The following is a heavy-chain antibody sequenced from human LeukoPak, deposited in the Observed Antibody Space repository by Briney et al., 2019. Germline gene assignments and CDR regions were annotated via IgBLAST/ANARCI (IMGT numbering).Heavy chain of an antibody. Sequence: GGSLRLSCAASGFSFNTYIMHWVRQSPGKGLEWVAVMSHSGTSIDYADSVKGRFTISRDNSKNTLYLQMNGLQTDDTAVYYCATDLRYGSNFFFQYWGLGTLVAVSS. CDR2: MSHSGTSI. CDR3: ATDLRYGSNFFFQY. V-gene: IGHV3-30*14. D-gene: IGHD5-18*01. CDR1: GFSFNTYI. J-gene: IGHJ4*02.